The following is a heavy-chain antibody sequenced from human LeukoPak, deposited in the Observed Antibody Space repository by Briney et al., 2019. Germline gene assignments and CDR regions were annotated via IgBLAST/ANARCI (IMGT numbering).Heavy chain of an antibody. V-gene: IGHV1-58*01. Sequence: TSVKVSCKASGFTFTSSAVQWVRQARGQRLEWIGWIVVGSGNTNYAQKFQERVTITRDMSTSTAYMELSSLRSEDTAVYYCAADYYDSSGYYYQFDYWGQGTVVTVSS. J-gene: IGHJ4*02. CDR1: GFTFTSSA. CDR2: IVVGSGNT. D-gene: IGHD3-22*01. CDR3: AADYYDSSGYYYQFDY.